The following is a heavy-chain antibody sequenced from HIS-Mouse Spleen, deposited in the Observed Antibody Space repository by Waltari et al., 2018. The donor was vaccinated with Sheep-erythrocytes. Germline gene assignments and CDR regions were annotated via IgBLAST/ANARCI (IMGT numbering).Heavy chain of an antibody. D-gene: IGHD5-18*01. CDR2: APAYKVNT. CDR1: GYTFTTDG. CDR3: ARVQGGYSYGTAYLDL. J-gene: IGHJ2*01. Sequence: QLQLVQCGAEGKKPGAAVEVAFKAAGYTFTTDGISWERQAPRQGLEWMGWAPAYKVNTTTAQHRQGRVTMTTASATRTAYRALRGCRSDDTAVYYCARVQGGYSYGTAYLDLWARGIMASVPS. V-gene: IGHV1-18*01.